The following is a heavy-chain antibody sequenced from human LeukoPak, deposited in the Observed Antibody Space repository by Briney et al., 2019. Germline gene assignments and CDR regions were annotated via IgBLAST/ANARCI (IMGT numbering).Heavy chain of an antibody. V-gene: IGHV3-15*01. CDR2: IKSKTGGGTT. J-gene: IGHJ3*02. CDR3: TTDPTHTEWFGESHDAFDI. Sequence: PGGSLRLSCAASGFTFSNAWMSWVRQAPGKGLEWVGRIKSKTGGGTTDYAAPAKGRFTISRDDSKNTLYLQMNSLKTEDTAVYYCTTDPTHTEWFGESHDAFDIWGQGTMVTVSS. D-gene: IGHD3-10*01. CDR1: GFTFSNAW.